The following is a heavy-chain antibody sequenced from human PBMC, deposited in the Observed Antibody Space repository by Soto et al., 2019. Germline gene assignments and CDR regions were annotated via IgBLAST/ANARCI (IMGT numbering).Heavy chain of an antibody. Sequence: QVPLVQSGAEVKKPGSSVKVSCKASGGTFSTYAISWVRQAPGQGLEWMGGIIPIFGTADYAQKFQGRVTITADESTSTAYMELSSLRSQDTAVYYCARHPGRPYYYYGMDVWGQGTTVTVSS. CDR3: ARHPGRPYYYYGMDV. J-gene: IGHJ6*02. V-gene: IGHV1-69*12. CDR2: IIPIFGTA. D-gene: IGHD2-15*01. CDR1: GGTFSTYA.